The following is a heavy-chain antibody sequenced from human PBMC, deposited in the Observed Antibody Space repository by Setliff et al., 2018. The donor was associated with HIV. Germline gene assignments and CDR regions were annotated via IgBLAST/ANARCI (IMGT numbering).Heavy chain of an antibody. D-gene: IGHD3-22*01. CDR2: IYYSGNT. CDR1: GGSITTAPYN. Sequence: PSETLSLTCTVSGGSITTAPYNWNWIRQLQGKGLEWIGYIYYSGNTYDNPSLKSRVTISIDTSKNQFSLKLNSVTAADTAVYYCARDRIVVVNNYWYFDLWGRGTLVTVSS. V-gene: IGHV4-31*03. J-gene: IGHJ2*01. CDR3: ARDRIVVVNNYWYFDL.